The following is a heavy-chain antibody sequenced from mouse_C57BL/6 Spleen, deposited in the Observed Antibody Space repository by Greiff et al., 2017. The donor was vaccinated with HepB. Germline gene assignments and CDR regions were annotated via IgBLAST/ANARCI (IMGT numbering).Heavy chain of an antibody. CDR3: ARTPRDYYGSSYWYFDV. D-gene: IGHD1-1*01. V-gene: IGHV1-55*01. J-gene: IGHJ1*03. CDR2: IYPGSGST. Sequence: QVQLQQPGAELVKPGASVKMSCKASGYTFTSYWITWVKQRPGQGLEWIGDIYPGSGSTNYNEKFKSKATLTVDTSSSTAYMQLSSLTSGDSAVYYCARTPRDYYGSSYWYFDVWGTGTTVTVSS. CDR1: GYTFTSYW.